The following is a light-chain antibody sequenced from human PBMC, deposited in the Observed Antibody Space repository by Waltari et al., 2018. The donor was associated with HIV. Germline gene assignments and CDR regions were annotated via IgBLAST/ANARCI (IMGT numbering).Light chain of an antibody. J-gene: IGLJ3*02. V-gene: IGLV1-40*01. CDR2: GNS. Sequence: QSVLTRPPSVSGAPGQRVTISCTGRSSNIGAGYDVPWYQQLPGTAPKLLIYGNSNRPSGVPDRFSGSKSGTSASLAITGLQAEDEADYYCQSYDSSRGRVFGGGTKLTVL. CDR1: SSNIGAGYD. CDR3: QSYDSSRGRV.